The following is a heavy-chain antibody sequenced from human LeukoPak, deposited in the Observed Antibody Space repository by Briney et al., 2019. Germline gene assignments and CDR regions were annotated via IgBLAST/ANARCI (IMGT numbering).Heavy chain of an antibody. CDR2: ISGSGGST. CDR1: GFTFSSYS. V-gene: IGHV3-23*01. Sequence: GGSLRLSCAASGFTFSSYSMNWVRQAPGKGLEWVSAISGSGGSTYYADSVKGRFTISRDNSKNTLYLQMNSLRAEDTAVYYCAVWFGELSNYFDYWGQGTLVTVSS. J-gene: IGHJ4*02. CDR3: AVWFGELSNYFDY. D-gene: IGHD3-10*01.